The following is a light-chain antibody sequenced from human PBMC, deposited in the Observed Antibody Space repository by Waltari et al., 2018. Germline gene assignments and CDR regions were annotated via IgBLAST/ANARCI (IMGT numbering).Light chain of an antibody. CDR2: GAS. J-gene: IGKJ1*01. CDR3: QHYSSSSWT. Sequence: EIVLTQSPGTLSLSPGDRATLSCRASQSVSSTYLAWYQQKPGQAPGLLIYGASSRATGIPDRFSGSVSGTDFTLTISRLEPEDFAVYYCQHYSSSSWTFGQGTKVEIK. V-gene: IGKV3-20*01. CDR1: QSVSSTY.